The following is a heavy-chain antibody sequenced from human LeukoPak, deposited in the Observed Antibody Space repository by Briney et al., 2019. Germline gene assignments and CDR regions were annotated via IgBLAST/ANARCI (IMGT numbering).Heavy chain of an antibody. J-gene: IGHJ5*02. D-gene: IGHD2-2*01. CDR3: AREYLPYQINWFDP. CDR2: ISYDGSNK. Sequence: PGRSLRLSCAASGFTFSSYAMHWVRQAPGKGLEWVAVISYDGSNKYYADSVKGRFTISRDNSKNTLYLQMNSLRAEDTAVYYRAREYLPYQINWFDPWGQGTLVTVSS. CDR1: GFTFSSYA. V-gene: IGHV3-30-3*01.